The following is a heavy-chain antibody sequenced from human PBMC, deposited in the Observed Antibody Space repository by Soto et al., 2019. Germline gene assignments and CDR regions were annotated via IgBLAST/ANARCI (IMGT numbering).Heavy chain of an antibody. V-gene: IGHV4-39*01. Sequence: QLQLQESGPGLVKPSETLSLTCTVSGASISSSSDYWGWIRQPPGKGLEWIGSIYSGGSTYYSPSLNSRVTMSVDTSKNQFSLKFSSLTAAVTAVYYCARRSDQRFVSWYFDLWGRGTLVTVSS. D-gene: IGHD3-16*01. CDR3: ARRSDQRFVSWYFDL. CDR1: GASISSSSDY. J-gene: IGHJ2*01. CDR2: IYSGGST.